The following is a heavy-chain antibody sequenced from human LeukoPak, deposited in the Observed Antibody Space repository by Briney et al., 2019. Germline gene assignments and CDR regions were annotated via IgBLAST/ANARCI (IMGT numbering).Heavy chain of an antibody. CDR1: GGSISNYY. J-gene: IGHJ4*02. V-gene: IGHV4-4*07. CDR2: IYSSGST. D-gene: IGHD5-24*01. CDR3: VRCSRDGYNNYFFDF. Sequence: SETLSLTCTVSGGSISNYYWSWIRQPAGKGLEWIGRIYSSGSTNYNPSLKSRVTMSVDTSKIQFSLQLSSVTAADAAVYYCVRCSRDGYNNYFFDFWGQGALVTVSS.